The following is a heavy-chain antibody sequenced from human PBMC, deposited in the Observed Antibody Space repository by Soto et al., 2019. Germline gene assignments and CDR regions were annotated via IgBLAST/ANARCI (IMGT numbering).Heavy chain of an antibody. CDR1: GFTFSSYG. CDR2: IWYDGSNK. J-gene: IGHJ4*02. Sequence: QVQLVESGGGVVQPGRSLRLSCAASGFTFSSYGMHWVRQAPGKGLEWVAVIWYDGSNKYYADSVKGRFTISRDNSKNTQYLQMNSLRAEDTAVYYCARDRDCSGGSCYSFDSWGQGTLVTVSS. CDR3: ARDRDCSGGSCYSFDS. D-gene: IGHD2-15*01. V-gene: IGHV3-33*01.